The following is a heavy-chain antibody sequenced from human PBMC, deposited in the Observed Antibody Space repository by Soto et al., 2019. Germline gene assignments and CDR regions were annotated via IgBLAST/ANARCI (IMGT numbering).Heavy chain of an antibody. Sequence: GGSLRLSCAASGFTFSSYAMSWVRQAPGKGLEWVSAISGSGGSTYYADSVKGRFTISRDNSKNTLYLQMNSLRAEDTAVYYCARNGLWEDIVVVPAAMRLDAFDIWGQGTMVTVSS. CDR1: GFTFSSYA. CDR3: ARNGLWEDIVVVPAAMRLDAFDI. V-gene: IGHV3-23*01. CDR2: ISGSGGST. D-gene: IGHD2-2*01. J-gene: IGHJ3*02.